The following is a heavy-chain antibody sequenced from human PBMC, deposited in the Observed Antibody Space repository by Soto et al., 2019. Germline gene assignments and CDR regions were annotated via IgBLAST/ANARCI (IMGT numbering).Heavy chain of an antibody. V-gene: IGHV3-23*01. Sequence: GGSLRLSCAASGFTFSSYAMSWVRQAPGKGLEWVSAISGSGGSTYYADSVKGRFTISRDNSKNTLYLQMNSLRAEDTAVYYCAKVLGRTDYYYGMDGWGQGTTVTGSS. D-gene: IGHD2-15*01. CDR3: AKVLGRTDYYYGMDG. CDR2: ISGSGGST. J-gene: IGHJ6*02. CDR1: GFTFSSYA.